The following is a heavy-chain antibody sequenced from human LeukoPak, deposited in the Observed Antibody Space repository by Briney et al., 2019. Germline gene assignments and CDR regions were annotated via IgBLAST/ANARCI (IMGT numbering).Heavy chain of an antibody. CDR2: IWSDGSNK. CDR1: GFSFSSYG. V-gene: IGHV3-30*02. Sequence: GGSLRLSCAASGFSFSSYGMHWVRQAPGKGLEWVAIIWSDGSNKYYAGSVKGRFTISRDNSKNTLYLQMNSLRAEDTAVYYCAKEWSGSGSYYNPNFDYWGQGTLVTVSS. J-gene: IGHJ4*02. D-gene: IGHD3-10*01. CDR3: AKEWSGSGSYYNPNFDY.